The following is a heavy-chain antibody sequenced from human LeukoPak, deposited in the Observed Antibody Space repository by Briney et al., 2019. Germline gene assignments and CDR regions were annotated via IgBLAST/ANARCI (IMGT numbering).Heavy chain of an antibody. CDR3: ARGPGSSGWYLPDY. CDR1: GGSISSSSYY. J-gene: IGHJ4*02. Sequence: SETLSLTCTVSGGSISSSSYYWGWIRQPPGKGLEWIGEIYHSGSTNYNPSLKSRVTISVDKSKNQFALKLSSVTAADTAVYYCARGPGSSGWYLPDYWGQGTLVTVSS. V-gene: IGHV4-39*06. D-gene: IGHD6-19*01. CDR2: IYHSGST.